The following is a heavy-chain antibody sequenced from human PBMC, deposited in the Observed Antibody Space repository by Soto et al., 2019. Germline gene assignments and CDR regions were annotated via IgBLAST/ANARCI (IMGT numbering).Heavy chain of an antibody. CDR3: ARETILYYDSSGYYFGY. D-gene: IGHD3-22*01. J-gene: IGHJ4*02. CDR2: MNPNSGNT. V-gene: IGHV1-8*01. CDR1: GYTFTSYD. Sequence: GASVKVSCKASGYTFTSYDINWVRQATGQGLEWMGWMNPNSGNTGYAQKFQGRVTMTRNTSISTAYMELSSLRSEDTAVYYCARETILYYDSSGYYFGYWGQGTLVTVSS.